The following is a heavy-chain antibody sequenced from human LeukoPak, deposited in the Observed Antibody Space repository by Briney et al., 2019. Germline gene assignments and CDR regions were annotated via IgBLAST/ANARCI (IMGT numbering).Heavy chain of an antibody. V-gene: IGHV1-69*01. D-gene: IGHD3-22*01. CDR1: GGTFSSYA. Sequence: SVNVSCKASGGTFSSYAISWVRQAPGQGLEWMGGIIPIFGTANYAQKFQGRVTITADESTSTAYMELSSLRSEDTAVYYCARGVVITYYYYGMDVWGQVTTVTVSS. CDR3: ARGVVITYYYYGMDV. CDR2: IIPIFGTA. J-gene: IGHJ6*02.